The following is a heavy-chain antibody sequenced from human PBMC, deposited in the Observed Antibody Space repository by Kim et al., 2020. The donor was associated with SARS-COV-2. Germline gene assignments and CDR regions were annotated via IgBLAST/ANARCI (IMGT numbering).Heavy chain of an antibody. J-gene: IGHJ5*02. V-gene: IGHV1-3*01. CDR3: AKEDCSGGSCYDDWFDP. D-gene: IGHD2-15*01. Sequence: KVQGMVTITRDTSASTAYMELSSLRSEDTAVYYCAKEDCSGGSCYDDWFDPWGQGTLVTVSS.